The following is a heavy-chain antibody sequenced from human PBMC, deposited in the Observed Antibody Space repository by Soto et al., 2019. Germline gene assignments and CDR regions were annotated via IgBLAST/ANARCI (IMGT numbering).Heavy chain of an antibody. CDR2: ITASGEKL. J-gene: IGHJ4*02. CDR1: GFSLSSYA. CDR3: ARDCSSSSFSVWAY. Sequence: EVQLLESGGVLVQPGGSLRLSCAASGFSLSSYAMTWVRQAPGKGLEWVSGITASGEKLYYADSVKGVFTVSRDNSKNPLYMQMHSLRADDTAVYYCARDCSSSSFSVWAYWVQGTLVTVSS. D-gene: IGHD2-2*01. V-gene: IGHV3-23*01.